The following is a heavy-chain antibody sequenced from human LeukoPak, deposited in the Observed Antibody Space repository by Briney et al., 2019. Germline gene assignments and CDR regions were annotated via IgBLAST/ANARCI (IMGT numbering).Heavy chain of an antibody. CDR2: ISSSSSYI. Sequence: GGSLRLSCAASGFTFSSYSMNWVRQAPGKGLEWVASISSSSSYIYYADSVKGRFTISRDNAKNSLYLQINSLRAEDTAVYYCAKWLILSNAAFDIWGQGTMVTVSS. V-gene: IGHV3-21*01. D-gene: IGHD6-19*01. J-gene: IGHJ3*02. CDR3: AKWLILSNAAFDI. CDR1: GFTFSSYS.